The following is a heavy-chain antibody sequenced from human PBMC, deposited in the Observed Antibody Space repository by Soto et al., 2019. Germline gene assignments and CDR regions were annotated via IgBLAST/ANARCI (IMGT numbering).Heavy chain of an antibody. Sequence: SGTLSLTCTVSGVSLDNFFWSWIRQTPGKGQEWIGYVSQGGTDSYMSEGETSGYNSSLVSRATISLDLPKNQFFLTLSSVTAADTAVYYCARDRGGITVSAKPLGEWFDPWGQGTLVTVSS. J-gene: IGHJ5*02. D-gene: IGHD3-16*01. CDR2: VSQGGTDSYMSEGETS. CDR3: ARDRGGITVSAKPLGEWFDP. CDR1: GVSLDNFF. V-gene: IGHV4-59*01.